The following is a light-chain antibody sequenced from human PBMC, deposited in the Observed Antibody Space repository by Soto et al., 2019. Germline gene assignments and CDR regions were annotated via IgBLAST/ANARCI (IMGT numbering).Light chain of an antibody. CDR3: QQYSSWPLT. CDR1: QRVSTK. Sequence: EIVMTQSPATLSVSPGERATLSCRATQRVSTKLAWYQQKPGQAPRLLIYGASTGATGIPARFSGSGSGTEFTLIISSLQSEDFAVYYCQQYSSWPLTFGGGTKVEIK. J-gene: IGKJ4*01. CDR2: GAS. V-gene: IGKV3-15*01.